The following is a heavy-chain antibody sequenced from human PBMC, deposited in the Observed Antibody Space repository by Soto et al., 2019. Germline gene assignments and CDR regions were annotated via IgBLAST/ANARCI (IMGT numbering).Heavy chain of an antibody. CDR1: GGSIGSGDYY. J-gene: IGHJ5*02. D-gene: IGHD2-21*01. V-gene: IGHV4-30-4*01. Sequence: KPSETLSLTCTVSGGSIGSGDYYWSWIRQPPGKGLEWIGYIYYSGSTYYNPSLKSRVTISVDTSKNQFSLKLSSVTAADTAVYYCARGGLPLWNWFDPWGQGTLVTVSS. CDR3: ARGGLPLWNWFDP. CDR2: IYYSGST.